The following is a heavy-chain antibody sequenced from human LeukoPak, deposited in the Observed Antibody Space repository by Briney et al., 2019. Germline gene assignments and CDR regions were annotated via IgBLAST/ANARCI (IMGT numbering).Heavy chain of an antibody. Sequence: GESLKISCKGSGYSFTTYWIGWVRQMPGKGLEWMGIICPGDSDTRYSPSFQGQVTISVDKSISTAYLQWSSLKASDTAMYYCARRYCSGGTCYSAIDYWGQGTLVTVSS. V-gene: IGHV5-51*01. J-gene: IGHJ4*02. CDR2: ICPGDSDT. CDR1: GYSFTTYW. D-gene: IGHD2-15*01. CDR3: ARRYCSGGTCYSAIDY.